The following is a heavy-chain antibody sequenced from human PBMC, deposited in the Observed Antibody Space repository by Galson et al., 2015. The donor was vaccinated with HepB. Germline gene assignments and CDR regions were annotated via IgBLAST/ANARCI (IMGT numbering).Heavy chain of an antibody. CDR2: INPSGGST. Sequence: SVKVSCKASGYTFTSYYMHWVRQAPGQGLKWMGIINPSGGSTSYAQKFQGRVTMTRDTSTSTVYMELSSLRSEDTAVYYCARDRSIAARRGRFDYLGQVTLVTVSS. CDR1: GYTFTSYY. D-gene: IGHD6-6*01. CDR3: ARDRSIAARRGRFDY. J-gene: IGHJ4*02. V-gene: IGHV1-46*01.